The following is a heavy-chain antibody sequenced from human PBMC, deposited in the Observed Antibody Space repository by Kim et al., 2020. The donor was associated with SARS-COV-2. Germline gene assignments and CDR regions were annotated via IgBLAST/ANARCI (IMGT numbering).Heavy chain of an antibody. J-gene: IGHJ3*02. CDR1: GFTFSSYA. V-gene: IGHV3-30*04. CDR2: ISYDGSNK. CDR3: ARDEFLGYSSSWRPLNDAFDI. D-gene: IGHD6-13*01. Sequence: GGSLRLSCAASGFTFSSYAMHWVRQTPGKGLEWVAVISYDGSNKYYVDSVKGRFTISRDNSKNTLYLQMNSLRAEDTAVYYCARDEFLGYSSSWRPLNDAFDIWGQGTMVTVSS.